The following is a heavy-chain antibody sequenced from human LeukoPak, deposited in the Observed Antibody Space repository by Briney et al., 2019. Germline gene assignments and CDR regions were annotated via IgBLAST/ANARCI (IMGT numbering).Heavy chain of an antibody. J-gene: IGHJ4*02. CDR3: AKTYSSGWYLDY. V-gene: IGHV3-53*01. Sequence: GGSLRLSCAATGLSVSSNFMSWVRQAPGKGLEWVSVIYGGGSTYYADSVKGRFTISRDNSKNTLFLQMNSLRAEDTALYYCAKTYSSGWYLDYWGQGTLVTVSS. CDR1: GLSVSSNF. CDR2: IYGGGST. D-gene: IGHD6-19*01.